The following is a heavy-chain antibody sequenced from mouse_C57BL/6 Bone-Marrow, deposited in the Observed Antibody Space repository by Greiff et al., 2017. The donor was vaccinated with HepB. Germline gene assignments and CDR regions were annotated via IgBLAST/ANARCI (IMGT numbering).Heavy chain of an antibody. CDR3: ARSLIYYYGSSYVTYYAMDY. Sequence: VQLQQPGAELVKPGASVKMSCKASGYTFTSYWITWVKQRPGQGLEWIGDIYPGSGSTNYNEKFKSKATLTVDTSSSTAYMQLSSLTSEDSAVYYCARSLIYYYGSSYVTYYAMDYWGQGTSVTVSS. D-gene: IGHD1-1*01. CDR1: GYTFTSYW. J-gene: IGHJ4*01. CDR2: IYPGSGST. V-gene: IGHV1-55*01.